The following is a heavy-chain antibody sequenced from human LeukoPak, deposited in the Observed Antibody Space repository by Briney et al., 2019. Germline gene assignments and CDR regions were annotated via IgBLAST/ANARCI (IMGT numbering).Heavy chain of an antibody. CDR1: GFTFSSYA. D-gene: IGHD3-10*01. Sequence: GGSLRLSCAASGFTFSSYAMHWVRQAPGNGLEWVAVISYDGSNKYYADSVKGRFTISRDNSKNTLYLQMNSLRAEDTAVYYCARGPSFALWFGEPPDYWGQGTLVTVSS. V-gene: IGHV3-30-3*01. J-gene: IGHJ4*02. CDR3: ARGPSFALWFGEPPDY. CDR2: ISYDGSNK.